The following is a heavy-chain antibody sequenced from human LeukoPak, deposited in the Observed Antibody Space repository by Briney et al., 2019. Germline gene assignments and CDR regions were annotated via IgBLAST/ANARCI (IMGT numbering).Heavy chain of an antibody. CDR1: GLAFSDAW. V-gene: IGHV3-15*01. CDR2: ILHKGSGGTT. D-gene: IGHD3-10*01. J-gene: IGHJ6*03. Sequence: PGGSLRLSCVVYGLAFSDAWMTWVRQAPGKGLEWVGRILHKGSGGTTDYAAPVQGRFTISRDDSKDTLYLEMNSLKSEDTAVYYCSWIRGALGFYFIDVWGKGTTVTISS. CDR3: SWIRGALGFYFIDV.